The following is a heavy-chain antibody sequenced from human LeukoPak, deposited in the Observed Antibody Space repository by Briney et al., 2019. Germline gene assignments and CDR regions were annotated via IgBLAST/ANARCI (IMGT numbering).Heavy chain of an antibody. D-gene: IGHD3-16*02. V-gene: IGHV3-21*01. J-gene: IGHJ5*01. CDR1: GLSFSHYA. CDR2: ISSSSTYI. CDR3: VRVGVRAWFDS. Sequence: GGCLRLSCAASGLSFSHYAMNWVRQAPGKGLEWVSAISSSSTYIQYADSVKGRFTISRDDAKNSLYLQLDSLRVEDTAVYYCVRVGVRAWFDSWGQGTLVTVSS.